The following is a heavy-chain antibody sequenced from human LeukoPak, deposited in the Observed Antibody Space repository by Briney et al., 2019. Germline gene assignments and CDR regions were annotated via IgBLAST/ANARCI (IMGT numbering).Heavy chain of an antibody. CDR3: ARGVGGSVRNWFDP. CDR2: INHSGST. Sequence: SETLSLTCAVYGGSFSGYYWSWIRQPPGKGLEWIGEINHSGSTNYNPSLKSRVTISVDTSKNQFSLKLSSVTAADTAVYYCARGVGGSVRNWFDPWGQGTLVTVSS. V-gene: IGHV4-34*01. CDR1: GGSFSGYY. D-gene: IGHD3-16*01. J-gene: IGHJ5*02.